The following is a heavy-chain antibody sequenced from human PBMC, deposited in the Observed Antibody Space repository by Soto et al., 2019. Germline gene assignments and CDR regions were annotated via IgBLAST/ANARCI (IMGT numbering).Heavy chain of an antibody. CDR1: GFTFSDYY. Sequence: QVHLVESGGDLVKPGESLRLSCEASGFTFSDYYMSWIRQAPGKGLEWVSYISSTGTTKYYADSVKGRFTISRDNAKNSLYLQMNSLRAEDTAVYYCVKDVVVVVAATPSFDQWGQGTQVTVSS. CDR2: ISSTGTTK. CDR3: VKDVVVVVAATPSFDQ. V-gene: IGHV3-11*01. J-gene: IGHJ4*02. D-gene: IGHD2-15*01.